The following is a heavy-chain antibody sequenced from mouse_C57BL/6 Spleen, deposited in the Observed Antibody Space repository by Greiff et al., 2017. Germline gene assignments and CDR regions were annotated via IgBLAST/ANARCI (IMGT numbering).Heavy chain of an antibody. CDR1: GYTFTSYW. CDR2: IDPSDSYT. CDR3: ARSSGYVFDY. D-gene: IGHD3-2*02. Sequence: QVQLQQSGAELVKPGASVKLSCKASGYTFTSYWMQWVKQRPGQGLEWIGEIDPSDSYTNYNQKFKGKATLTVDTSSSTAYMQLSSLTSEDSAVYYCARSSGYVFDYWGQGTTLTVSS. V-gene: IGHV1-50*01. J-gene: IGHJ2*01.